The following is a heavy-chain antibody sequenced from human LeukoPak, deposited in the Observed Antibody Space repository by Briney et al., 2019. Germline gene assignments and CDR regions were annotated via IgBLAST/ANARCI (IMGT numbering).Heavy chain of an antibody. J-gene: IGHJ4*02. D-gene: IGHD3-22*01. Sequence: PGGSLRLSCAASGFTFDDYTMHWVRQAPGKGLEWVSLINWDGDTPYYTDSVKGRFTISRDNSKNSLYLQMNSLRTEDTAWYYCAKDQGDYDSSGSYYGGFDYWGQGTQVTVSS. V-gene: IGHV3-43*01. CDR1: GFTFDDYT. CDR3: AKDQGDYDSSGSYYGGFDY. CDR2: INWDGDTP.